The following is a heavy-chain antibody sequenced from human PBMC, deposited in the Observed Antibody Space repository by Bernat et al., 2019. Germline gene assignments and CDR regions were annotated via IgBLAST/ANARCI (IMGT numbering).Heavy chain of an antibody. D-gene: IGHD2-21*02. CDR2: ISYDGSNK. CDR3: AKGVVTAIPDLGMDV. V-gene: IGHV3-30*18. CDR1: GFTFDDYG. Sequence: VQLVESGGGVVRPGGSLRLSCAASGFTFDDYGMSWVRQAPGKGLEWVAVISYDGSNKYYADSVKGRFTISRDNSKNTLYLQMNSLRAEDTAVYYCAKGVVTAIPDLGMDVWGQGTTVTVSS. J-gene: IGHJ6*02.